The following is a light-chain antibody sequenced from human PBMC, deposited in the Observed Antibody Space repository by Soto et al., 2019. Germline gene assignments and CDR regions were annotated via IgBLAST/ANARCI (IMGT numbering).Light chain of an antibody. CDR2: EVT. V-gene: IGLV2-8*01. Sequence: QSVLSQPPSASGSPGQSVTISCTGTSSGDGAYDYVSWYQQHPGKAPKLLIYEVTKRPSGVPDRFSGSKSGNTASLTVSGLQAEDEADYYCSSYGGSNNYVFGTGTKLTVL. CDR1: SSGDGAYDY. J-gene: IGLJ1*01. CDR3: SSYGGSNNYV.